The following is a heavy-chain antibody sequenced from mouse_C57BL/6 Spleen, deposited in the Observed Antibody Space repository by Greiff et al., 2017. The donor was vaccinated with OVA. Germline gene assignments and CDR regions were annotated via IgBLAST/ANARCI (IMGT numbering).Heavy chain of an antibody. CDR2: IYPRSGNT. J-gene: IGHJ3*01. Sequence: QVQLQQSGAELARPGASVKLSCKASGYTFTSYGISWVKQRTGQGLEWIGEIYPRSGNTYYNEKFKGKATLTADKSSSTAYMELRSLTSEDSAVYFCARKDYEYGAWCAYWGQGTLVTVSA. D-gene: IGHD2-4*01. CDR1: GYTFTSYG. V-gene: IGHV1-81*01. CDR3: ARKDYEYGAWCAY.